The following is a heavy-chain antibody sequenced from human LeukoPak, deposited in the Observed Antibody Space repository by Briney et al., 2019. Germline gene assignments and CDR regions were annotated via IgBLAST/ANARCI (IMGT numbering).Heavy chain of an antibody. Sequence: GASVKVSCKTSAYSFTPYAMHWVRQAPGQGLEWMGWINPNSGGTNYAQKFQGRVTMTRDTSISTAYMELSRLRSDDTAVYYCARVSDDILTGYYIDYWGQGTLVTVSS. CDR1: AYSFTPYA. J-gene: IGHJ4*02. D-gene: IGHD3-9*01. CDR2: INPNSGGT. V-gene: IGHV1-2*02. CDR3: ARVSDDILTGYYIDY.